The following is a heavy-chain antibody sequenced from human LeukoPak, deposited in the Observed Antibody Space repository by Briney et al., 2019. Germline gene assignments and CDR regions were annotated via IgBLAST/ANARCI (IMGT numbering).Heavy chain of an antibody. Sequence: SVKVSCKASGSTFSSYAISWVRQAPGQGLEWMGGIIPIFGTAIYAQKFQGRVTITADESTSTAYMELSSLRSEDTAVYYCARDTRHRYCSSASCYRGWFDPWGQGTLVTVSS. J-gene: IGHJ5*02. D-gene: IGHD2-2*01. CDR1: GSTFSSYA. CDR3: ARDTRHRYCSSASCYRGWFDP. V-gene: IGHV1-69*13. CDR2: IIPIFGTA.